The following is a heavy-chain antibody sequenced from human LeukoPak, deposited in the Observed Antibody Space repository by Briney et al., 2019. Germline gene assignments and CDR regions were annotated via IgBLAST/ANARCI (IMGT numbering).Heavy chain of an antibody. CDR1: GFTFSNAW. CDR3: TTHLRGWLQPGLDY. Sequence: GGSLRLSCAASGFTFSNAWMSWVRQAPGKGLEWVGRIKSKTDGGTTDYAAPVKGRFTISRDDSKNTLYLQMNSLKTEDTAVYYCTTHLRGWLQPGLDYWGQGTLVTVSS. J-gene: IGHJ4*02. CDR2: IKSKTDGGTT. V-gene: IGHV3-15*01. D-gene: IGHD5-24*01.